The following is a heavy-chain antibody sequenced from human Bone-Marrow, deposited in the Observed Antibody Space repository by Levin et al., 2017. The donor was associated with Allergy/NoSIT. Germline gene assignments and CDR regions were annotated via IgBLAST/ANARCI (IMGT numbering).Heavy chain of an antibody. CDR3: VRDGGWLMPRYYFDY. V-gene: IGHV3-7*01. CDR2: IKQDGSEI. CDR1: GFTFSSYW. D-gene: IGHD6-19*01. J-gene: IGHJ4*02. Sequence: PGGSLRLSCAASGFTFSSYWMNWVRQAPGKGLEWVANIKQDGSEIYYVDSVKGRFTISRDNAKNSLYLQMNSLRAEDTAVYYCVRDGGWLMPRYYFDYWGQGTLVTVSS.